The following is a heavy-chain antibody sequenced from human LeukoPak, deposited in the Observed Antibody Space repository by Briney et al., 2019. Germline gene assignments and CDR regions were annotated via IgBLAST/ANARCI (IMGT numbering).Heavy chain of an antibody. V-gene: IGHV3-23*01. CDR2: ITTTGDRK. J-gene: IGHJ4*02. D-gene: IGHD2-15*01. Sequence: GGSLRLSCAASGFTFSGSAMNWVRQAPGKGLEWVSSITTTGDRKYYSDSVEGRFTISRDNSKNMLHLQMNSLRVEDTAVYYCARGCQCPEYWGQGTRVTVSS. CDR1: GFTFSGSA. CDR3: ARGCQCPEY.